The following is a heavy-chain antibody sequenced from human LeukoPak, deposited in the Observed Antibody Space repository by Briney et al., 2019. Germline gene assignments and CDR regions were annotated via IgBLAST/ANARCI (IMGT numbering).Heavy chain of an antibody. Sequence: ASVKVSCKASGGTFSSYALSWVRQAPGQGLEWMGRIIPIFGTANYAQKFQGRVTITADESTSTAYMELSSLRSEDTAVYYCAIEMGPLRTYYYYYMDVWGKGTTVTVSS. CDR3: AIEMGPLRTYYYYYMDV. D-gene: IGHD4-17*01. CDR2: IIPIFGTA. V-gene: IGHV1-69*13. CDR1: GGTFSSYA. J-gene: IGHJ6*03.